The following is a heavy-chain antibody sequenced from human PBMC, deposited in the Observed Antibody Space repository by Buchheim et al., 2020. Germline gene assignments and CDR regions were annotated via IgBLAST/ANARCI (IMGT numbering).Heavy chain of an antibody. CDR2: INHSGST. V-gene: IGHV4-34*01. CDR1: GGSFSGYY. Sequence: QVQLQQWGAGLLKPSETLSLTCAVYGGSFSGYYWSWIRQPPGKGLEWIGEINHSGSTNYNPSLKSRVTISVDTSKNQFSLKLSSVTDADTAVYYCARGVFRRGSTHAWGQGTL. D-gene: IGHD2-2*01. J-gene: IGHJ5*02. CDR3: ARGVFRRGSTHA.